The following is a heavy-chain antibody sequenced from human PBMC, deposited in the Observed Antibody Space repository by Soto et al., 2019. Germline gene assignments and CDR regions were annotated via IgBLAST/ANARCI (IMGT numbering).Heavy chain of an antibody. CDR3: ARDRPARASGYPLSPPYYYYVMDV. J-gene: IGHJ6*02. CDR2: IYYNGST. Sequence: SETLSLTCTVSGGSISSYCWSWIRQPPGKGMEWIGYIYYNGSTNYNPSLKSRVTISVDTSKNQFSLKLSSVTAADTAVYYCARDRPARASGYPLSPPYYYYVMDVWGQGTTVTVSS. V-gene: IGHV4-59*01. CDR1: GGSISSYC. D-gene: IGHD5-12*01.